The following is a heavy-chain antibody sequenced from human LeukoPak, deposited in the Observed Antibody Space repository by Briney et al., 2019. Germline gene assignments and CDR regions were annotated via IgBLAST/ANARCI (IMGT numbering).Heavy chain of an antibody. D-gene: IGHD3-22*01. Sequence: PSETLSLTCTASGGSISSYYWSWIRQPAGKGLEWIGRIYSSGSTNSDPSLKSRVTMSVDTSKNQFSLKLSSVTAADTAVYYCARSKAYYDSSGYANDCWGQGTLVTVSS. V-gene: IGHV4-4*07. J-gene: IGHJ4*02. CDR1: GGSISSYY. CDR3: ARSKAYYDSSGYANDC. CDR2: IYSSGST.